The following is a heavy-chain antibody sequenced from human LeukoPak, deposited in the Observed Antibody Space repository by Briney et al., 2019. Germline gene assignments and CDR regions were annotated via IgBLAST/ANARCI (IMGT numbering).Heavy chain of an antibody. CDR2: IYATGST. J-gene: IGHJ2*01. CDR1: GASISSYY. CDR3: ARHYRAHHTYYYDSSGYYHRWFDL. Sequence: SETLSLTCTVSGASISSYYWSWIRQPAGKGLEWIGRIYATGSTNYNPSLESRVTMSVDTSKNHLSLKVTSVTAADTAVYCCARHYRAHHTYYYDSSGYYHRWFDLWGRGTLVTVSS. V-gene: IGHV4-4*07. D-gene: IGHD3-22*01.